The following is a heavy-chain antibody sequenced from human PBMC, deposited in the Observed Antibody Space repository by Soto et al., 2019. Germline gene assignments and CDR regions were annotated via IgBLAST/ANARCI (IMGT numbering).Heavy chain of an antibody. J-gene: IGHJ6*02. V-gene: IGHV4-31*03. CDR2: IYYSGST. CDR3: AREGRYYDFWSGYDYYYYGMDV. CDR1: GGSISSGGYY. D-gene: IGHD3-3*01. Sequence: SETLSLTCTVSGGSISSGGYYWSWVRQHPGKGLEWIGYIYYSGSTYYNPSLKSRVTISVDTSKNQFSLKLSSVTAADTAVYYCAREGRYYDFWSGYDYYYYGMDVWGQGTTVTVSS.